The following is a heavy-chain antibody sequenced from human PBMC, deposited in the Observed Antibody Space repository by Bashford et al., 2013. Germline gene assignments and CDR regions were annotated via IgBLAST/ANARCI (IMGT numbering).Heavy chain of an antibody. V-gene: IGHV3-74*03. CDR2: INNDGKDR. Sequence: GGSLRLSCAASGFTFRNYYMHWVRQAPGKGLVWVSRINNDGKDRKYADSVKGRFTISRDNAKNTLYLQMDSLRAEDTAVYYCATDLATVDYYGMDVWGQGTPGHRLL. D-gene: IGHD4-23*01. J-gene: IGHJ6*02. CDR1: GFTFRNYY. CDR3: ATDLATVDYYGMDV.